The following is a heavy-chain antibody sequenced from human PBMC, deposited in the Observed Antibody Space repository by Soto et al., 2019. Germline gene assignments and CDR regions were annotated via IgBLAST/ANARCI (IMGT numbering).Heavy chain of an antibody. V-gene: IGHV5-51*01. CDR1: LYSLTSYW. CDR3: ARHAIVAGFDY. D-gene: IGHD6-19*01. CDR2: IYPGAADT. Sequence: GAFLTFSCNGSLYSLTSYWIGWVRQMPGKGLEWMGIIYPGAADTRYSPSFQGQVTSAADKSISTAYLQWSSLMASDTAMYYCARHAIVAGFDYWGQGTLVTVSS. J-gene: IGHJ4*02.